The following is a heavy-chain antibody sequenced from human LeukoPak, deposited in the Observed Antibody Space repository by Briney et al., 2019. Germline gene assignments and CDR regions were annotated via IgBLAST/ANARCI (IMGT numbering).Heavy chain of an antibody. J-gene: IGHJ5*02. CDR3: ARDGSLGCCSSTSCYHNWFDP. D-gene: IGHD2-2*01. CDR2: ISSSSSTI. V-gene: IGHV3-48*04. Sequence: PGGSLRLSCAASGFTFSSYSMNWVRQAPGKGLEWVSYISSSSSTIYYADSVKGRFTISRDNAKNSLYLQMNRLRAEDTAVYYCARDGSLGCCSSTSCYHNWFDPWGQGTLVTVSS. CDR1: GFTFSSYS.